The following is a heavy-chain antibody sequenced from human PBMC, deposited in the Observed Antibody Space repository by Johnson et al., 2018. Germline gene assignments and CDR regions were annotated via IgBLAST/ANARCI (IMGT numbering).Heavy chain of an antibody. Sequence: EVQLVETGGGVVQPGRSLRLSCAASGFTFSSYAMSWARQAPGKGLEWVSAISGSGGSTYYADSVKGRFTISRDNSKNTLYLQMNSLRAEDTAVYYCAKCYGDYVYYYYGMDVWGQGTTVTVSS. CDR3: AKCYGDYVYYYYGMDV. D-gene: IGHD4-17*01. J-gene: IGHJ6*02. CDR2: ISGSGGST. CDR1: GFTFSSYA. V-gene: IGHV3-23*04.